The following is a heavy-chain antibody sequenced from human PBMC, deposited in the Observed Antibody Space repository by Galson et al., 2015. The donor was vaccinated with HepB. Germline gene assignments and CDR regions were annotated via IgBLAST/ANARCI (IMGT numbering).Heavy chain of an antibody. D-gene: IGHD6-19*01. Sequence: QSGAEVKKPGESLKISCTGSGYSFTSYWIGWVRQIPGKGLEWMGIIYPGDSDTRYSPSFQGQVTISADKSISTAYLQWSSLKASDTAMYYCARRTVLGGTNDAFDIWGQGTMVTVSS. CDR3: ARRTVLGGTNDAFDI. V-gene: IGHV5-51*01. J-gene: IGHJ3*02. CDR1: GYSFTSYW. CDR2: IYPGDSDT.